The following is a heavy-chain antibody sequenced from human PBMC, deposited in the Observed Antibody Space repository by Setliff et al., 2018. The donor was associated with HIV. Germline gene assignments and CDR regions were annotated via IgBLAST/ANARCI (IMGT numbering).Heavy chain of an antibody. Sequence: SETLSLTCTVSGASIGSSGDYWGWIRQPPGKGLEWVGSIATHFKSSLESRVTISLDASKNQISVKFSSVTTSDTAIYYCGRHRPFTAFDVWGQGTMVTVSS. CDR2: IAT. J-gene: IGHJ3*01. CDR1: GASIGSSGDY. V-gene: IGHV4-39*01. CDR3: GRHRPFTAFDV.